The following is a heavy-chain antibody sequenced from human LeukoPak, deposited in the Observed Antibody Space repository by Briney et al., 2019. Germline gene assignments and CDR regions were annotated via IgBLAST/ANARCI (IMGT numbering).Heavy chain of an antibody. CDR1: GFTFSSYG. D-gene: IGHD3-9*01. CDR3: AKESNYDIYFWGAFDI. V-gene: IGHV3-23*01. CDR2: ISGSGGST. Sequence: SGGSLRLSCAASGFTFSSYGMSWVRQAPGKGLEWVSAISGSGGSTYYADSVKGRFTISRDSSKNTLYLQMNSLRAEDTAVYCCAKESNYDIYFWGAFDIWGQGTMVTVSS. J-gene: IGHJ3*02.